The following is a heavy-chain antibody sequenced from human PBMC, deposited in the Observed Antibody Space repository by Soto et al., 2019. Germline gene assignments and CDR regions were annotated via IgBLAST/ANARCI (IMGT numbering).Heavy chain of an antibody. D-gene: IGHD4-17*01. J-gene: IGHJ5*02. CDR1: GFTFSSYG. CDR2: ISYDGSNK. CDR3: AKDRSYGDLPPYNWFDP. V-gene: IGHV3-30*18. Sequence: QVQLVESGGGVVQPGRSLRLSCAASGFTFSSYGMHWVRQAPGKGLEWVAVISYDGSNKYYADSVKGRFTISRDNSKNTLYLQMNSLRAEDTAVYYCAKDRSYGDLPPYNWFDPWGQGTLVTVSS.